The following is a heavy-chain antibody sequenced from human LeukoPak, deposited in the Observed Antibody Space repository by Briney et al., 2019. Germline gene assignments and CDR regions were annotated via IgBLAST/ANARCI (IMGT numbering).Heavy chain of an antibody. V-gene: IGHV4-4*02. CDR1: GGSITNTNY. CDR3: AREGGPYRPLDY. Sequence: SETLSLTCGVSGGSITNTNYWTWVRQPPGKGLEWIGEVNLQGSTNYNPSLMGRVAISVDTSENHISLQLTSVTAADTAVYYCAREGGPYRPLDYSGQGTLVTVSS. J-gene: IGHJ4*02. CDR2: VNLQGST.